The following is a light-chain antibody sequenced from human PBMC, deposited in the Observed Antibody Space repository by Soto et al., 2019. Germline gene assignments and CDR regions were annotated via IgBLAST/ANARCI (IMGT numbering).Light chain of an antibody. Sequence: IVLTQSPGTLSLSPGERATLSCRARQSFSSNSLAWYQQKPGQAPRVLIYVASSRATGIPDRFSGSGSGTDFTLTISRLEPEDFAVYYCQQYGSSPITFGQGTRLEIK. CDR3: QQYGSSPIT. CDR2: VAS. J-gene: IGKJ5*01. V-gene: IGKV3-20*01. CDR1: QSFSSNS.